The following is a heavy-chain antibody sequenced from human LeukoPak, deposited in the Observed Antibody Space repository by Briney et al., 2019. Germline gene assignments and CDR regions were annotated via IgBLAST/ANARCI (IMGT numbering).Heavy chain of an antibody. J-gene: IGHJ4*02. CDR3: ARVTGYMIEDSFDY. D-gene: IGHD3-22*01. CDR2: IYYSGST. CDR1: GGSISSYY. V-gene: IGHV4-59*13. Sequence: PSETLSLTCTVSGGSISSYYWSWVRQPPGKGREGSGYIYYSGSTDYNPSLKSRVTISVETSKDQFSLKLSSVTAADTAVYYCARVTGYMIEDSFDYWGQGTLVTVSS.